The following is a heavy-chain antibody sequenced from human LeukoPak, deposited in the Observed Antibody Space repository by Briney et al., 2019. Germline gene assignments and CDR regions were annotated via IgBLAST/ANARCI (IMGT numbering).Heavy chain of an antibody. CDR3: ASPNDGYSSGWYRGAFDI. CDR2: ISYDGSNK. Sequence: GGSLRLSCAASGFTLSSSGMHWVRQAPGKGLEWVAVISYDGSNKYYADSVKGRFTISRDNSKNTLYLQMNSLRAEDTAVYYCASPNDGYSSGWYRGAFDIWGQGTMVTVSS. V-gene: IGHV3-30*19. J-gene: IGHJ3*02. CDR1: GFTLSSSG. D-gene: IGHD6-19*01.